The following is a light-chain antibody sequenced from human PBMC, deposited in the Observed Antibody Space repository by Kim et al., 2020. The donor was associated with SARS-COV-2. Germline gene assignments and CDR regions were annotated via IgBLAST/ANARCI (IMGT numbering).Light chain of an antibody. CDR2: QDV. CDR1: KLGNKY. CDR3: QAWDSSTYVV. V-gene: IGLV3-1*01. Sequence: SYELTQPPSVSVYPGQTASITCSGDKLGNKYACWYQQKPGQSPVLVIYQDVKRPSGIPERFSGSNSGNTATLTISGTQAMDEADYYCQAWDSSTYVVFGGGTQLTVL. J-gene: IGLJ2*01.